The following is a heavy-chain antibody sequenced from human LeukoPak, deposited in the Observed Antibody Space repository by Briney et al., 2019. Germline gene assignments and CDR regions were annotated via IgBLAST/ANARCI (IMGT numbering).Heavy chain of an antibody. J-gene: IGHJ5*02. V-gene: IGHV3-23*01. D-gene: IGHD4-23*01. CDR1: GFTFITYS. CDR3: TTDSYVTPRTRVLNWFDP. Sequence: GGSWRLSWAASGFTFITYSMSWARQAPGRGLDWGSVISRSDGATYYADSVKGRFTISRDNSKNTLYLKMNSLRTEDTAVYYCTTDSYVTPRTRVLNWFDPWGQGTLVTVSS. CDR2: ISRSDGAT.